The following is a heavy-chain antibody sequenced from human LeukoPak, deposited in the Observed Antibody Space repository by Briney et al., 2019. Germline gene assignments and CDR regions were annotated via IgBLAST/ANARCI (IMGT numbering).Heavy chain of an antibody. D-gene: IGHD3-10*01. CDR3: ARAPTGLWFGELNWFDP. J-gene: IGHJ5*02. CDR1: GYTFTGYY. CDR2: INPNSGGT. Sequence: ASVKVSCKASGYTFTGYYMHWVRQAPGQGLEWMGWINPNSGGTNYAQKFQGRVTMTRDTSISTAYMELSRLRSDDTAVYYCARAPTGLWFGELNWFDPWGQGTLVTVSS. V-gene: IGHV1-2*02.